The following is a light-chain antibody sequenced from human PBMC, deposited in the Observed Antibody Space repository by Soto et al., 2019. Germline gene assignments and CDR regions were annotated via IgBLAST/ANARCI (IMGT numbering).Light chain of an antibody. V-gene: IGLV2-8*01. CDR1: SSDVGGYNY. CDR2: EVS. Sequence: QSALTQPPSASGSPGQSVTISCTGTSSDVGGYNYVSWYQQHPGKAPKLMIYEVSKRSSGVPDRFSGSKSGNTASLTVSGLQAEYEADHYCISYAGSINYVFGTGTKLTVL. J-gene: IGLJ1*01. CDR3: ISYAGSINYV.